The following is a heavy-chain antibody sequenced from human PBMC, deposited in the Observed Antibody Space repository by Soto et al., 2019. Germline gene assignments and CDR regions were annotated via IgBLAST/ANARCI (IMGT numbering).Heavy chain of an antibody. CDR1: GFTFSSNW. Sequence: EVQLVESGGGLVQPGGSLRLSCAASGFTFSSNWMHWVRQAPGKGLVWVSRINNDGSSTNYGDSVKGRFTISRDNAKTTLYLQMNSLRAEDSAVYYCARGGCTSISCLDYWGQGTLVTVSS. CDR3: ARGGCTSISCLDY. D-gene: IGHD2-2*01. CDR2: INNDGSST. J-gene: IGHJ4*02. V-gene: IGHV3-74*01.